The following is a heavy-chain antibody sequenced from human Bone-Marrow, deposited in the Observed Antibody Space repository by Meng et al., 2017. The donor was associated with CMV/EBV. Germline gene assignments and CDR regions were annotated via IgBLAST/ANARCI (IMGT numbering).Heavy chain of an antibody. J-gene: IGHJ6*02. V-gene: IGHV1-18*01. CDR2: ISAYNGNT. CDR3: ARDRDSGGVWYYGMDV. CDR1: GYTFTSYG. D-gene: IGHD5-24*01. Sequence: ASVKVSCKASGYTFTSYGISWVRQAPGQGLEWMGWISAYNGNTNYAQKLQGRVTMTTDTSTTTAYMELRSLRSDDTAVYYCARDRDSGGVWYYGMDVWGQGTTVTVSS.